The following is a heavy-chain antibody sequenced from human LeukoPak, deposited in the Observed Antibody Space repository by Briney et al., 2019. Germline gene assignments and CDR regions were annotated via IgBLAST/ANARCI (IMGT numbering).Heavy chain of an antibody. CDR3: ARSTALDYGMDV. CDR1: GFTFSSYG. D-gene: IGHD3-3*02. V-gene: IGHV3-33*01. J-gene: IGHJ6*02. CDR2: IWYDGGNK. Sequence: PGGSLRLSCAASGFTFSSYGMHWVRQAPGKGLEWVAVIWYDGGNKYYADSVKGRFTISRDNSKNTLYLQMNSLRAEDTAVYYCARSTALDYGMDVWGQGTTVTVSS.